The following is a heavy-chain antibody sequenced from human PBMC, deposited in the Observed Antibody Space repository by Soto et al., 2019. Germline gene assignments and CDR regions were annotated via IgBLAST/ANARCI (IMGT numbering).Heavy chain of an antibody. Sequence: QVQLQESGPGLVKPSETLSLTCTVSGGSVSSGRFYWSWIRQPPGKGLEWIGYIYYTGTTKYNPSLSRPVDTSIDTSKNQFSMKLTSVTAADTGVYYCARSGSGSGWLGGQGTLVTVSS. J-gene: IGHJ4*02. D-gene: IGHD6-19*01. CDR1: GGSVSSGRFY. CDR3: ARSGSGSGWL. CDR2: IYYTGTT. V-gene: IGHV4-61*01.